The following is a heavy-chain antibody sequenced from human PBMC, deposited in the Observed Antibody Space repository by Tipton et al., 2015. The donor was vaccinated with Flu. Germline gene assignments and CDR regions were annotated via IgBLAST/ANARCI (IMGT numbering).Heavy chain of an antibody. CDR2: IKSKTDGGTT. CDR1: GFTFSNAW. Sequence: SLRLSCAASGFTFSNAWMSWVRQAPGKGLERIGRIKSKTDGGTTDYTEPVQGRFTISRDDSEYTLYLQMNSLKTEDTAVYYCTSNTRGSVCDIWGQGTMVTVSS. D-gene: IGHD2-8*01. CDR3: TSNTRGSVCDI. V-gene: IGHV3-15*01. J-gene: IGHJ3*02.